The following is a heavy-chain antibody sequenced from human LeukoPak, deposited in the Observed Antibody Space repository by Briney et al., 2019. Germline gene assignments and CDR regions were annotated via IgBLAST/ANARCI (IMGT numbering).Heavy chain of an antibody. J-gene: IGHJ3*02. CDR3: ARSLSSWYGAFDI. D-gene: IGHD6-13*01. Sequence: PGGSLRLSCAASGFTFSSYSTNWVRQAPGKGLEWVSSISSSSSYIYYADSVKGRFTISRDNAKNSLYLQMNSLRAEDTAVYYCARSLSSWYGAFDIWGQGTMVTVSS. V-gene: IGHV3-21*01. CDR2: ISSSSSYI. CDR1: GFTFSSYS.